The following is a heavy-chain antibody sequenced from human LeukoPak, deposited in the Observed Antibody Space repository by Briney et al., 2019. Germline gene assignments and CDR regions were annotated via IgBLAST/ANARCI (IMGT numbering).Heavy chain of an antibody. CDR2: IYTSGST. CDR3: ARDPIRLYDLWSGRVNDAFDI. J-gene: IGHJ3*02. CDR1: GGSISSYY. V-gene: IGHV4-4*07. D-gene: IGHD3-3*01. Sequence: SETLSLTCTVSGGSISSYYWSWIRQPAGKGLEWIGRIYTSGSTNYNPSLKSRVTMSVDTSKNQFSLKLSSVTAADTAVYYCARDPIRLYDLWSGRVNDAFDIWGQGTMVTVSS.